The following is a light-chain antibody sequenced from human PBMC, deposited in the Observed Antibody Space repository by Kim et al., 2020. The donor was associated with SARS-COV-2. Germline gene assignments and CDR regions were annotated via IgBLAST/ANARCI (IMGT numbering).Light chain of an antibody. V-gene: IGLV2-14*04. CDR1: SSDVGGYND. CDR2: DIS. J-gene: IGLJ2*01. CDR3: SSYTSSSTPVV. Sequence: TSTISCTGTSSDVGGYNDVSWYQQHPGKAPKLMIYDISKRPSGVSNRFSGSKSGNTASLTISGLQAEDEADYYCSSYTSSSTPVVFGGGTQLTVL.